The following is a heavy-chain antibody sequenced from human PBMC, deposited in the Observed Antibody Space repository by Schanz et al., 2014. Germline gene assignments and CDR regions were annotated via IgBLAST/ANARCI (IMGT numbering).Heavy chain of an antibody. J-gene: IGHJ4*02. Sequence: EVQLVESGGGLVKPGGSLRLSCAASTSIFNHAWMSWVRQAPGKGLEWVSALSEGGGGTHYADSVKGRFTISRDNAKNSLFLQMNSLRPEDTAVYYCARGGPAYYFDDWGQGTLVTVSS. CDR2: LSEGGGGT. V-gene: IGHV3-23*04. CDR1: TSIFNHAW. CDR3: ARGGPAYYFDD.